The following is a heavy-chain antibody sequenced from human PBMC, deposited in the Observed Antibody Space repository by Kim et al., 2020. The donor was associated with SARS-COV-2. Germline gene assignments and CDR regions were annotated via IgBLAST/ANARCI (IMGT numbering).Heavy chain of an antibody. V-gene: IGHV3-9*01. CDR3: VRGSIADYYYYYMDA. CDR1: GFSFDDYA. D-gene: IGHD6-6*01. J-gene: IGHJ6*03. Sequence: GGSLRLSCAASGFSFDDYAMHWVRQAPGKGLEWVSRISWNSVRMGYADSVKGRFTISRDNAKKSLYLQMNSLRVEDTDLYYCVRGSIADYYYYYMDAWG. CDR2: ISWNSVRM.